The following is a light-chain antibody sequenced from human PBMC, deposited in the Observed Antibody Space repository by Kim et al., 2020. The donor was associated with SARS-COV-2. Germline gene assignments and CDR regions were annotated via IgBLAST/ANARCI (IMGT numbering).Light chain of an antibody. Sequence: ASVGDRAAVTCRASQDINNHLAWYQQKPGKAPKLLIFAASTLQSGVPSRFRGSGSGTEFTLTVSSLQPEDFATYYCQQLDSYPWTFGQGTKVDIK. V-gene: IGKV1-9*01. CDR3: QQLDSYPWT. J-gene: IGKJ1*01. CDR2: AAS. CDR1: QDINNH.